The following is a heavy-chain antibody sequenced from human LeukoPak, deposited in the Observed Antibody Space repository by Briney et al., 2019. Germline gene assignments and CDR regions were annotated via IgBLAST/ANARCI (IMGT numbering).Heavy chain of an antibody. CDR3: ARGSGYSYGYGAFDI. V-gene: IGHV3-74*01. D-gene: IGHD5-18*01. Sequence: GRSLRLSCAASGFTFSSYWMHWVRQAPGKGLVWVSRINSDGSSTSYADSVKGRFTISRDNAKNTLYLQMNSLRAEDTAVYYCARGSGYSYGYGAFDIWGQGTMVTVSS. CDR1: GFTFSSYW. J-gene: IGHJ3*02. CDR2: INSDGSST.